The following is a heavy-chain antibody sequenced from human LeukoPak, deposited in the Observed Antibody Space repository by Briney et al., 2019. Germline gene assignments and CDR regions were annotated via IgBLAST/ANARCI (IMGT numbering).Heavy chain of an antibody. D-gene: IGHD2-2*01. J-gene: IGHJ4*02. V-gene: IGHV3-21*06. CDR3: AGGSSTNSCYFDQ. CDR1: GLTFNRYS. CDR2: ISSSSGHI. Sequence: GGSLRLSCAASGLTFNRYSMNWVRQAPGKGLEWISSISSSSGHIYYADSVRGRFTISRDNAQTSLYLEMNSLRAEDTAVYFCAGGSSTNSCYFDQWGQGTLVTVSS.